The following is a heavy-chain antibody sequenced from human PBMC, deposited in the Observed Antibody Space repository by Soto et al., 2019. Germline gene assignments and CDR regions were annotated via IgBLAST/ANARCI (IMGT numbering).Heavy chain of an antibody. V-gene: IGHV3-7*01. D-gene: IGHD6-13*01. CDR1: GFTFSSYW. CDR3: TAAAGEHYYYYYGMDV. J-gene: IGHJ6*02. Sequence: GGSLRLSCAASGFTFSSYWMSWVRQAPGKGLEWVANIEQDGSEKYYVDSVKGRFTISRDNAKNSLYLQMNSLRAEDTAVCYCTAAAGEHYYYYYGMDVWGQGTTVTVSS. CDR2: IEQDGSEK.